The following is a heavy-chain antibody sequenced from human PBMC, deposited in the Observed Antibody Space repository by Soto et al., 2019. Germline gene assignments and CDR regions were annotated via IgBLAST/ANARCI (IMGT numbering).Heavy chain of an antibody. J-gene: IGHJ4*02. CDR1: GFSFSTYA. V-gene: IGHV3-23*01. CDR2: ISGSDGST. Sequence: DVQLLESGGGLVQPGGSLRLSCVASGFSFSTYAMSWVRQPPGKGLEWVSVISGSDGSTYYADSVKGRFTISRDNSKNTLYLQMNSLRAEDTAVYYYAKDRERDVWYEDYWGQGTLVTVSS. D-gene: IGHD6-13*01. CDR3: AKDRERDVWYEDY.